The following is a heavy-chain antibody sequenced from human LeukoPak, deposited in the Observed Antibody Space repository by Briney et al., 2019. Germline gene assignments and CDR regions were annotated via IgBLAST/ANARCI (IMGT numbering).Heavy chain of an antibody. J-gene: IGHJ4*02. Sequence: PGGSLRLSCAASGFTFSSYAMSWVRQAPGKGLEWVSGISGSGGSTYYADSVKGRFTISRDNSKNTLYLQMNSLRAEDTAVYYCARYAKWALYYFDYWGQGTLVTVSS. D-gene: IGHD2-15*01. CDR1: GFTFSSYA. CDR2: ISGSGGST. V-gene: IGHV3-23*01. CDR3: ARYAKWALYYFDY.